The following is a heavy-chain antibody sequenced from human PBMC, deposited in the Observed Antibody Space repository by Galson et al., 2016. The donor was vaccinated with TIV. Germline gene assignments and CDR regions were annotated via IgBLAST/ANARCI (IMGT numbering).Heavy chain of an antibody. V-gene: IGHV3-74*01. CDR2: INRDGSNT. J-gene: IGHJ5*02. Sequence: LRLSCAGSGFIFSTYWMHWVRQVPGKGLSWVSHINRDGSNTSYADSVKGRFTISRDNAKNMVYLQMNSLSGEDTAVYYCARMNYDFWSGSNPGWWFDPWGQGTQVTVSS. CDR1: GFIFSTYW. CDR3: ARMNYDFWSGSNPGWWFDP. D-gene: IGHD3-3*01.